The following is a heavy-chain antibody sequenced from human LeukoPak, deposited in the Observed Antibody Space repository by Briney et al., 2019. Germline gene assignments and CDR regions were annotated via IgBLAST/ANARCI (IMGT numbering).Heavy chain of an antibody. CDR2: INHSGST. J-gene: IGHJ4*02. D-gene: IGHD6-19*01. V-gene: IGHV4-34*01. CDR1: GGSFSGYY. CDR3: ARVFSSGIYYFDY. Sequence: SETLSLTCAVYGGSFSGYYWSWIRQPPGKGLEWIGEINHSGSTNYNPSLKSRVTMSVDTSKNQFSLKLSSVTAADTAVYYCARVFSSGIYYFDYWGQGTLVTVSS.